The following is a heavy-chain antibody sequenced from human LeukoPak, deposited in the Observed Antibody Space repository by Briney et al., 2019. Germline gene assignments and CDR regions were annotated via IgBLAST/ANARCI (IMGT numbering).Heavy chain of an antibody. D-gene: IGHD5-18*01. CDR1: GGSISSYY. J-gene: IGHJ6*03. Sequence: SSETLSLTCTVSGGSISSYYWSWIRQPPGKGLEWIGYIYYSGSTNYNPSLKSRVTISVDTSKNQFSLKLSSVIAADTAVYYCARGGNTAMVPYYYYMDVWGKGTTVTVSS. V-gene: IGHV4-59*01. CDR3: ARGGNTAMVPYYYYMDV. CDR2: IYYSGST.